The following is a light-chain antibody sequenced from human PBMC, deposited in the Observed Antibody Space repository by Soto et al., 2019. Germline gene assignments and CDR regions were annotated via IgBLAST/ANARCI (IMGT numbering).Light chain of an antibody. CDR3: SSYTSSSAPYV. CDR1: SSDVGGYNY. J-gene: IGLJ1*01. Sequence: QSALTQPASVSGSPGQSITISCTGTSSDVGGYNYVSWYQHLPGKAPRLMIYEVSNRPSGVSNRFSGSKSGNTASLTISGLQAEDEADYYCSSYTSSSAPYVFGAGTKLTVL. CDR2: EVS. V-gene: IGLV2-14*01.